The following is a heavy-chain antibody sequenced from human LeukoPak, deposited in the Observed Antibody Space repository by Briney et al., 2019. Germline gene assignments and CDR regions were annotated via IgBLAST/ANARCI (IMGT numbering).Heavy chain of an antibody. Sequence: GGSLRLSCAASGSSFSTYAMHWVRQAPGKGLEYVSGISVSGRNTYYANSVKGRLTVSRDNSKNTLYLQMGGLRAEDTAVYYCARDHLSIVRGVVIAYHFYYIDVSGKGTTVTVSS. CDR1: GSSFSTYA. D-gene: IGHD3-10*01. CDR2: ISVSGRNT. CDR3: ARDHLSIVRGVVIAYHFYYIDV. V-gene: IGHV3-64*01. J-gene: IGHJ6*03.